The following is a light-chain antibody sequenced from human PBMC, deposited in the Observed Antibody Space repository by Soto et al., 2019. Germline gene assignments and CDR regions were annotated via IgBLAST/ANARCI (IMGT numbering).Light chain of an antibody. CDR1: QSVSSNY. CDR3: QQYHNWPPIT. J-gene: IGKJ5*01. CDR2: GAS. V-gene: IGKV3-15*01. Sequence: IVVTQSPATLSASPGERVTLSCRASQSVSSNYFAWYQQKPGQAPRLLIYGASTRATGIPARFSGSGSGTEFTLTISSLQSEDFAVYYCQQYHNWPPITFGQGTRLEIK.